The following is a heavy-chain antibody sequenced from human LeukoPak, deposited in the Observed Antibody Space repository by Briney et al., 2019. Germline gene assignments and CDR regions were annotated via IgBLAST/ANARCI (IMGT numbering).Heavy chain of an antibody. CDR2: MNPNSGNT. J-gene: IGHJ4*02. Sequence: ASVKVSCKASGYTFTSYDINWVRQATGQGLEWMGWMNPNSGNTGYAQKFQGRVTITRNTSISTAYMELSGLRSEDTAVYYCARGSEPMGGLRFTSWGQGTLVTVSS. D-gene: IGHD5-12*01. V-gene: IGHV1-8*03. CDR3: ARGSEPMGGLRFTS. CDR1: GYTFTSYD.